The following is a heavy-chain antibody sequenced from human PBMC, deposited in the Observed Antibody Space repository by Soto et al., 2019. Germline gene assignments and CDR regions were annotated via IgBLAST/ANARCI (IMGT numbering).Heavy chain of an antibody. Sequence: PSETLSLTCAVYGGSFSGYYWSRIRQPPGKGLEWIGEINHSGSTNYNPSLKSRVTISVDTSKNQFSLKLSSVTAADTAVYYCARGRYCSSTSCYQPQGYYYYYMDVWGKGTTVT. V-gene: IGHV4-34*01. CDR1: GGSFSGYY. CDR3: ARGRYCSSTSCYQPQGYYYYYMDV. CDR2: INHSGST. D-gene: IGHD2-2*01. J-gene: IGHJ6*03.